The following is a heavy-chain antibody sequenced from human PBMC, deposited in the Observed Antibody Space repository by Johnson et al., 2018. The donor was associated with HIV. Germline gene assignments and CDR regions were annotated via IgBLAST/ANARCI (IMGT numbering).Heavy chain of an antibody. CDR3: ARAKSTVVLHDAFDI. Sequence: QVQLVESGGGLVKPGGSLRLSCAASGFTFSDYYMSWIRQAPGKGLEWVSTIGTDGDTYYPGSVKGRFTISRDNAKNTLYLQMHSLRAEDTAVYYCARAKSTVVLHDAFDIWGQGTMVTVSS. CDR2: IGTDGDT. D-gene: IGHD4-23*01. V-gene: IGHV3-11*06. CDR1: GFTFSDYY. J-gene: IGHJ3*02.